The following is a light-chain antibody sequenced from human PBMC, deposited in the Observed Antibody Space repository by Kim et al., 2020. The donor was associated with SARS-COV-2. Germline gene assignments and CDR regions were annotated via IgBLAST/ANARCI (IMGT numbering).Light chain of an antibody. CDR3: QQRSDWLT. Sequence: SLSPGERATRSCRASQSLTSSLAWYQQKPGQAPRLVIFDIFNRATGIPARFSGSGSGTDFTLTISSLEPEDFAVYYCQQRSDWLTFGGGTKVDIK. CDR1: QSLTSS. V-gene: IGKV3-11*01. CDR2: DIF. J-gene: IGKJ4*01.